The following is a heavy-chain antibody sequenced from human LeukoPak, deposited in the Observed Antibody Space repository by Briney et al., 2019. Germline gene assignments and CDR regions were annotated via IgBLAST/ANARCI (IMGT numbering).Heavy chain of an antibody. J-gene: IGHJ4*02. D-gene: IGHD1-26*01. V-gene: IGHV3-20*01. CDR2: INWNGEVL. CDR3: ARGSQMPVY. CDR1: GFTFEDYD. Sequence: GGSLRLSCAASGFTFEDYDMSWVRQVPGKGLEWVASINWNGEVLHHGDSVRGRFTISRDNAKKSLYLQMSGLRAEDTALYHCARGSQMPVYWGQGTLVTVSS.